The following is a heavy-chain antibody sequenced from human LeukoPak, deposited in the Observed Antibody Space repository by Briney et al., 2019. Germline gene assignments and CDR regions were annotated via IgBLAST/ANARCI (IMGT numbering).Heavy chain of an antibody. J-gene: IGHJ4*02. CDR1: RYTFTSYG. V-gene: IGHV1-18*01. CDR3: ASGYCSSASCSFWRY. CDR2: ISAYNGGS. Sequence: GAAVKVSCKASRYTFTSYGMRGVRQAPGHGREWMGWISAYNGGSNYAQKLQRRVTITRDTSISTAYMELSRLRSDDTAVYYCASGYCSSASCSFWRYWGQGTLVTVSS. D-gene: IGHD2-2*01.